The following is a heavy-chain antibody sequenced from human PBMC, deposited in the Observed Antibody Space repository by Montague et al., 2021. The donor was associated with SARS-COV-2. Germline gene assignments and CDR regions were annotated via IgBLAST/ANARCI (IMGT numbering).Heavy chain of an antibody. CDR3: AHTKAPAGDRWFDP. D-gene: IGHD6-13*01. CDR1: GFSLSTRGVG. Sequence: PALVKPTQTLTLTCTFSGFSLSTRGVGVGWIRQPPGKALEWLALIYWDDDERYSPSLESRLTISKDNSKNQVVLTMTKMAPVVTATYYCAHTKAPAGDRWFDPWGQGTPVTVSS. V-gene: IGHV2-5*02. CDR2: IYWDDDE. J-gene: IGHJ5*02.